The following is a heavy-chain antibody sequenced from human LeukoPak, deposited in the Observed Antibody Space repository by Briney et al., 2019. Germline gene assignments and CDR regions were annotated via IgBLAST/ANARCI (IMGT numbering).Heavy chain of an antibody. CDR2: INHGGST. V-gene: IGHV4-34*01. J-gene: IGHJ4*02. D-gene: IGHD6-13*01. CDR1: GGSFSGYY. CDR3: ARDADSSSWYRIY. Sequence: SETLSLTCAVYGGSFSGYYWSWIRQPPGKGLEWIGEINHGGSTNYNPSLKSRVTISVDTSKNQFSLKLSSVTAADTAVYYCARDADSSSWYRIYWGQGTLVTVSS.